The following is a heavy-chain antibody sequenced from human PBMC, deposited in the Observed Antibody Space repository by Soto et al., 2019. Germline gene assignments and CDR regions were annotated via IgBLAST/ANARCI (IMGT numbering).Heavy chain of an antibody. Sequence: QVQLVESGGGVVQPGRSLRLSCAASGFTFSSYAMHWVRLAPGKGLEWVAVISYDGSNKYYADSVKGRFTISRDNSKNTLYLQMNSLRAEDTAVYYCAREERYGMDVWGQGTTVTVSS. CDR1: GFTFSSYA. V-gene: IGHV3-30-3*01. CDR3: AREERYGMDV. CDR2: ISYDGSNK. J-gene: IGHJ6*02.